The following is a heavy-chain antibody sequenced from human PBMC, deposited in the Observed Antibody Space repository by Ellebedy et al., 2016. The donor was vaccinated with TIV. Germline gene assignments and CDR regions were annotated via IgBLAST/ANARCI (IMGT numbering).Heavy chain of an antibody. CDR1: GFTFSSYA. CDR2: ITGSGGST. D-gene: IGHD5-24*01. Sequence: PGGSLRLSCAASGFTFSSYAMIWVRQAPGKGLEWVSTITGSGGSTYYADSVKGRFTISRDNSKNTLYLQMNSLRAEDTAVYYCATGTAGRWLQPGYWGQGTLVTVSS. V-gene: IGHV3-23*01. J-gene: IGHJ4*02. CDR3: ATGTAGRWLQPGY.